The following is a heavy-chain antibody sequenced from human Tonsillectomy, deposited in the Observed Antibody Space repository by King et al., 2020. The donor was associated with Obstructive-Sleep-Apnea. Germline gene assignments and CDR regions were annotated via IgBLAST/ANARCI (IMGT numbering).Heavy chain of an antibody. Sequence: QLQESGPGLVKPSETLSLRCTVSGGSVSSTTHYWGWIRQPPGKGLEWIGSIYYSGNTYYNPSLKSRITISVDTSKNQFSLNLSSLTAADTAMYYCARVVAITADYNFDYWGRGTLVTVSS. J-gene: IGHJ4*02. D-gene: IGHD6-13*01. CDR2: IYYSGNT. V-gene: IGHV4-39*07. CDR1: GGSVSSTTHY. CDR3: ARVVAITADYNFDY.